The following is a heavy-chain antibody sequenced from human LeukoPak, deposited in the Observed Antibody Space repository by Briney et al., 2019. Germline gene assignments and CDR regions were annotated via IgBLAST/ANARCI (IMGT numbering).Heavy chain of an antibody. CDR2: IWYDGSNK. CDR1: GFTFSSYG. Sequence: GGSLRLSCAASGFTFSSYGRHWVRQAPGKGLEWVAVIWYDGSNKYYADSVKGRFTISRDNSKNTLDLQMNSLTAEDTAVYYCAKDRLWCSGGSCYSLSAGFDPWGQGTLVTVSS. V-gene: IGHV3-33*06. CDR3: AKDRLWCSGGSCYSLSAGFDP. D-gene: IGHD2-15*01. J-gene: IGHJ5*02.